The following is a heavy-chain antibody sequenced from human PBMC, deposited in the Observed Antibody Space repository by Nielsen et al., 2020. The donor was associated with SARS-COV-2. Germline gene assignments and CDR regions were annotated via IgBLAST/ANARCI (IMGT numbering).Heavy chain of an antibody. CDR1: GFTFSSYG. D-gene: IGHD4-17*01. CDR3: ARDASVTLNRIYYYGMDV. CDR2: ISYDGSNK. Sequence: GGSLRLSCAASGFTFSSYGMHWVRQAPGKGLEWVAVISYDGSNKYYADSVKGRFTISRDNSKNTLYLQMNSLRAEDTAVYYCARDASVTLNRIYYYGMDVWGQGTTVTVSS. J-gene: IGHJ6*02. V-gene: IGHV3-30*19.